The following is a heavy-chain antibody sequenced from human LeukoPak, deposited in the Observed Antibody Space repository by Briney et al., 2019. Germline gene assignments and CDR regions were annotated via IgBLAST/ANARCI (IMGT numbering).Heavy chain of an antibody. V-gene: IGHV1-58*01. Sequence: SVKVSCKASGFTFTSSAVQWVRQACGQRLEWIGWIVVGSGNTNYAQKFQERVTITRDMSTSTAYMELSSLRSEDTAVYYCAADKALELPAYYFDYWGQGTLVTVSS. CDR2: IVVGSGNT. D-gene: IGHD1-26*01. J-gene: IGHJ4*02. CDR1: GFTFTSSA. CDR3: AADKALELPAYYFDY.